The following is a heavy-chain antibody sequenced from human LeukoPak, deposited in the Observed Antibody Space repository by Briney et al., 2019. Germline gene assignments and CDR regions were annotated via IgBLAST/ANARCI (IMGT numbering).Heavy chain of an antibody. Sequence: SETLSLTCTISGGSISSGGYYWSWIRQSPGKGLEWIGYIYYSGSTYYNPSLKSRLTISIDTSKNQFSLQLSSVTAADTAMYYCARDSGTPGETTWFDPWGQGTLVTVSS. J-gene: IGHJ5*02. V-gene: IGHV4-61*08. CDR3: ARDSGTPGETTWFDP. CDR1: GGSISSGGYY. CDR2: IYYSGST. D-gene: IGHD1-1*01.